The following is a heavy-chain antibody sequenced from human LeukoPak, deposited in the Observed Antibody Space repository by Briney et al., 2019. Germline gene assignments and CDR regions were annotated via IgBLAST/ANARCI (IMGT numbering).Heavy chain of an antibody. J-gene: IGHJ4*02. CDR2: IKSKTDGGTT. CDR3: STVGLGYCSSTTCYDY. CDR1: GFTFSNAW. Sequence: GGSLRLSCAVSGFTFSNAWMSWVRQAPGKGLEWVGRIKSKTDGGTTDYAAPVKVRFTISRDDSKNTLYLQMNSLKTEDTAVYFCSTVGLGYCSSTTCYDYWGQGTLVTVSS. D-gene: IGHD2-2*01. V-gene: IGHV3-15*01.